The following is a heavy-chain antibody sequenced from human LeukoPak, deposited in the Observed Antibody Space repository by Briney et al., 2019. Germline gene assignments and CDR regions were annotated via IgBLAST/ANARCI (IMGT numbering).Heavy chain of an antibody. CDR2: ISGSGGST. J-gene: IGHJ3*02. Sequence: QAGGSLRLSCAASGFTFSSYAMSWVRQAPGKGLEWVSAISGSGGSTYYADSVKGRFTISRDNSKNTLYLQMNSLRAEDTAVYYCAKVMITFGGVPGSDALDIWGQGTMVTVSS. CDR1: GFTFSSYA. CDR3: AKVMITFGGVPGSDALDI. V-gene: IGHV3-23*01. D-gene: IGHD3-16*01.